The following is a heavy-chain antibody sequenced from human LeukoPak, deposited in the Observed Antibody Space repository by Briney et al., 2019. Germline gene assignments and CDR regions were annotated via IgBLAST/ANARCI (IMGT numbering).Heavy chain of an antibody. D-gene: IGHD6-13*01. J-gene: IGHJ4*02. V-gene: IGHV4-34*01. CDR1: GGSFSGYY. CDR3: ARGSSSGYSSPIDY. CDR2: INHSGST. Sequence: SETLSLTCAVYGGSFSGYYWSWIRQPPGKGLEWXGEINHSGSTNYNPSLKSRVTISVDTSKNQFSLKLSSVTAADTAVYYCARGSSSGYSSPIDYWGQGTLVTVSS.